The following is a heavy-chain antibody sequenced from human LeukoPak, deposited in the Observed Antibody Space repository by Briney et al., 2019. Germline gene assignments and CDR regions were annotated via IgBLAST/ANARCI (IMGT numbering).Heavy chain of an antibody. Sequence: SETLSLTCAVYGGSFSGYYWSWIRQPPGKGLEWIGEINHSGSTNYNPSLKSRVTISVDTSKNQFSLKLSSVTAADTAVYYCARFRFYSSGWYGVSWFDPWGQGTLVTVSS. J-gene: IGHJ5*02. V-gene: IGHV4-34*01. CDR2: INHSGST. D-gene: IGHD6-19*01. CDR1: GGSFSGYY. CDR3: ARFRFYSSGWYGVSWFDP.